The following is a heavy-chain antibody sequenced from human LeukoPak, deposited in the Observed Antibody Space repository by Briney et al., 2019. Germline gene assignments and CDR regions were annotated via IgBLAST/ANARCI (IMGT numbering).Heavy chain of an antibody. Sequence: GGSLRLSCAASGFSFTTYALSWVRQAPGKGLEWISVVSGSGNTIYYADSVKGRFTISRDPSKKTVFLQMNSLRAEDTAVYYCAKDRGTMIVVVLLDYWGQGTLVTVSS. V-gene: IGHV3-23*01. CDR3: AKDRGTMIVVVLLDY. D-gene: IGHD3-22*01. CDR1: GFSFTTYA. J-gene: IGHJ4*02. CDR2: VSGSGNTI.